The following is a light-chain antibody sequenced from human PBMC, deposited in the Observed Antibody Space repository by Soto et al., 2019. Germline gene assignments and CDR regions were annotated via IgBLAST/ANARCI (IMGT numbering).Light chain of an antibody. V-gene: IGKV3-15*01. CDR2: GAS. J-gene: IGKJ1*01. CDR1: QSVSSN. CDR3: QQYDKWPPRT. Sequence: DIVMTQSPASLSVSPGERATLSCRASQSVSSNLAWYHQKPGQAPRLLIYGASTRATGIPARFSGSGSGTAFTLTTSSLQSEDSAVYYCQQYDKWPPRTFGQGTKVDIK.